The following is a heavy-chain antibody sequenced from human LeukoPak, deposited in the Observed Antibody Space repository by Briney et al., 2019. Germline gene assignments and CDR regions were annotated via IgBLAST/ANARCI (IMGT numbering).Heavy chain of an antibody. Sequence: SETLSLTCTVSGGFIVSSSYYWAWIRQPPGKGLEWIGSIYYSGSTYYNPSLKSRVTISVDTSKNQFSLKLNSVTAADTAVYYCARGGGDYGAEDFQHWGQGTLVTVSS. CDR2: IYYSGST. CDR3: ARGGGDYGAEDFQH. J-gene: IGHJ1*01. CDR1: GGFIVSSSYY. D-gene: IGHD4-17*01. V-gene: IGHV4-39*07.